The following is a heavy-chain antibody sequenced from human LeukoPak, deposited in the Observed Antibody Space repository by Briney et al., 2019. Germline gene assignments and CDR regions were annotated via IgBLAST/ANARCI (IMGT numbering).Heavy chain of an antibody. CDR2: ISYDGSNK. D-gene: IGHD3-9*01. V-gene: IGHV3-30*18. CDR1: GFTFSSYG. J-gene: IGHJ4*02. Sequence: AGGSLRLSCAASGFTFSSYGMHWVRQAPGKGLEWVAVISYDGSNKYYADSVKGRLSISRDDSKNTLYLQMNSLRAEDTAVYYCAKLLTLRYFDWLSDYFDYWGQGTLVTVSS. CDR3: AKLLTLRYFDWLSDYFDY.